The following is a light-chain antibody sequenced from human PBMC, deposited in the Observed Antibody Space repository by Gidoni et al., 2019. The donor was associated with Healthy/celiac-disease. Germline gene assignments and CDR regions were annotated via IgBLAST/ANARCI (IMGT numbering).Light chain of an antibody. CDR1: QGISSA. Sequence: AIQLTQSPSSLSASVGDRVTITCRASQGISSALAWYQQKPGKAPKLLIYDASSLESGVPSRFSGSGSGTDFTLTISSLQPEDFATYYCQQFNSFTWTFGQGTKVEIK. J-gene: IGKJ1*01. V-gene: IGKV1-13*02. CDR3: QQFNSFTWT. CDR2: DAS.